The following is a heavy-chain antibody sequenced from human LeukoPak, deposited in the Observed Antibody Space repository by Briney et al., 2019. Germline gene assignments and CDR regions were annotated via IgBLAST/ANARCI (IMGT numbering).Heavy chain of an antibody. Sequence: SETLSLTCSVYGCSISSYYWTWIRQPPGKGLEWIGYRYYSGSTTYNPSLKSRVTISVDTSKSQFSLKLISVTAADTAIYYCARVRGDFETDWGQGTLVTVSS. CDR2: RYYSGST. CDR1: GCSISSYY. CDR3: ARVRGDFETD. D-gene: IGHD3-16*01. J-gene: IGHJ1*01. V-gene: IGHV4-59*01.